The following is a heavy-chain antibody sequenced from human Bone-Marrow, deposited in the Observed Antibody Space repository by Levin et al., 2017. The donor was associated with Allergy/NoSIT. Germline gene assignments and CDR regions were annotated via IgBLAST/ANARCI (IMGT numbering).Heavy chain of an antibody. CDR2: IYYSGST. Sequence: PSETLSLTCTVSGGSISSYYWSWIRQPPGKGLEWIGYIYYSGSTNYNPSLKSRVTISVDTSKNQFSLKLSSVTAADTAVYYCARSSRGCSSTSCYAFLWGWGQGTLVTVSS. J-gene: IGHJ4*02. V-gene: IGHV4-59*01. D-gene: IGHD2-2*01. CDR1: GGSISSYY. CDR3: ARSSRGCSSTSCYAFLWG.